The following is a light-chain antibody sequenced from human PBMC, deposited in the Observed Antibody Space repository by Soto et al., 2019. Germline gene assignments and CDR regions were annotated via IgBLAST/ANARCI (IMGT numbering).Light chain of an antibody. Sequence: NFMLTQPHSVSESPGKTVTISCTGTSGSIASNNVHWYQQRPGSAPTTVIYEDNQRPSGVPDRFSGSIDYSSNSASLTISGLETEDEADYYCQSADSSNLVFGGGTKLTV. V-gene: IGLV6-57*02. CDR2: EDN. CDR1: SGSIASNN. J-gene: IGLJ2*01. CDR3: QSADSSNLV.